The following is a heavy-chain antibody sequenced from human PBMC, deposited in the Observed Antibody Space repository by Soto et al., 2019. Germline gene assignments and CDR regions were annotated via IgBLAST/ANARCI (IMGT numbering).Heavy chain of an antibody. D-gene: IGHD2-15*01. Sequence: EVQLVESGGGLVQPGRSPRLSCAASGFTFDDYAMHWVRQAPGKGLEWVSGISWNSGSIGYADSVKGRFTISRDNAKNSLYLQMNSLRAEDTALYYCAKGGGGYYYYYMDVWGKGTTVTVSS. J-gene: IGHJ6*03. CDR3: AKGGGGYYYYYMDV. CDR2: ISWNSGSI. V-gene: IGHV3-9*01. CDR1: GFTFDDYA.